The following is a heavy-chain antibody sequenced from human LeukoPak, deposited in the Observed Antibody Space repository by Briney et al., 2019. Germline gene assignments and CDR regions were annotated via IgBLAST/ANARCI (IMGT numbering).Heavy chain of an antibody. J-gene: IGHJ6*03. CDR3: ARAKGEESVDTAMITRRYYYYYYMDV. V-gene: IGHV4-34*01. Sequence: PSETLSLTCGVYGGSFSGYYWSWIRQPPGKGLEWIGEINHSGSTNYNPSLKSRVSISVDTSKNQFSLKLSSVTAADTAVYYCARAKGEESVDTAMITRRYYYYYYMDVWGKGTTVTVSS. D-gene: IGHD5-18*01. CDR1: GGSFSGYY. CDR2: INHSGST.